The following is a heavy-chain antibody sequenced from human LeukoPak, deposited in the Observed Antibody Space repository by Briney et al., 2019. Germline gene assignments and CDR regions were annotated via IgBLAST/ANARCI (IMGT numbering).Heavy chain of an antibody. J-gene: IGHJ6*02. CDR3: ARGPSGFYSYYYGLDV. D-gene: IGHD3-22*01. Sequence: GGSLRLSCAASGFTFDDYAMHWVRQAPGKGLEWVSGISWNSGSIGYADSVKGRFTISRDNAKNSLFLQMNSLRAEDTAVYYCARGPSGFYSYYYGLDVWGQGTTVTVSS. V-gene: IGHV3-9*01. CDR2: ISWNSGSI. CDR1: GFTFDDYA.